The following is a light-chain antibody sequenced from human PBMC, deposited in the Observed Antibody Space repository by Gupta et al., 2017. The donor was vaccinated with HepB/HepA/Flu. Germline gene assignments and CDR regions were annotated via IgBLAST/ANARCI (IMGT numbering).Light chain of an antibody. Sequence: EFGLTQSQATLSLSPGERATLSCRASQSVSSSYLAWYQQKPGQAPRLLIYGASSRATGIPDRFSGSGSGTDFTLTISRLEPEDFAVYYCQQYGSSRRTFGQGTKVEIK. V-gene: IGKV3-20*01. CDR3: QQYGSSRRT. CDR2: GAS. CDR1: QSVSSSY. J-gene: IGKJ1*01.